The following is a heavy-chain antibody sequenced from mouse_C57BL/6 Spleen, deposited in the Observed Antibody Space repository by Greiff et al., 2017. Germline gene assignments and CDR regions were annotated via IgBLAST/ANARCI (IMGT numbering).Heavy chain of an antibody. Sequence: QVQLQQPGAELVKPGASVKMSCKASGYTFTSYWITWVKQRPGQGLEWIGDIYPGSGSTNYNEKFKSKATLTVDTSSSTAYMPLSSLTSEDSAVYYCARGYYGFYAMDYWGQGTSVTVSS. CDR2: IYPGSGST. CDR3: ARGYYGFYAMDY. D-gene: IGHD1-1*01. J-gene: IGHJ4*01. V-gene: IGHV1-55*01. CDR1: GYTFTSYW.